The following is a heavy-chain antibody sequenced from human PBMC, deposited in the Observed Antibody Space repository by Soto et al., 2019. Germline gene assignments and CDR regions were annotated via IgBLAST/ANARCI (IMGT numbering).Heavy chain of an antibody. CDR2: ISYDGSNK. J-gene: IGHJ4*02. CDR1: GFTFSSYA. CDR3: ARDSKNFYDSSGYYYERRSPLDY. V-gene: IGHV3-30-3*01. Sequence: GGSLRLSCAASGFTFSSYAMHWVRQAPGKGLEWVAVISYDGSNKYYADSVKGRFTISRDNSKNTLHLQMNSLRAEDTAVYYCARDSKNFYDSSGYYYERRSPLDYWGQGTLVTVSS. D-gene: IGHD3-22*01.